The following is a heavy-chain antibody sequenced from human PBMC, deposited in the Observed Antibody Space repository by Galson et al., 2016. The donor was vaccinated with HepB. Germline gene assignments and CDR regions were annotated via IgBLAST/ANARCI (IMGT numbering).Heavy chain of an antibody. J-gene: IGHJ2*01. CDR2: INSEGTST. CDR3: ARAPHSYCTSISCFEGWYFDL. Sequence: SLRLSCAASGFTFSTYWMHGVRQDPGKGLVWVSRINSEGTSTTYADSVKGRFTISRDNAKNTLYLQMNSLRVEDAAVYHCARAPHSYCTSISCFEGWYFDLWGRGTLVTVSS. V-gene: IGHV3-74*03. CDR1: GFTFSTYW. D-gene: IGHD2-2*01.